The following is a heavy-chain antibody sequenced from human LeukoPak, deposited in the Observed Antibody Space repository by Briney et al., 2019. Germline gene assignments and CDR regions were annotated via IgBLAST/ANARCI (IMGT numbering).Heavy chain of an antibody. CDR3: AKGGIAANYYYYMDV. J-gene: IGHJ6*03. D-gene: IGHD6-13*01. Sequence: GGSLRLSCAASGFTFSSYEMNWVRQAPGKGLEWVSYISSSGSTIYYADSVKGRFTISRDNAKNSLYLQMNSLRAEDTAVYYCAKGGIAANYYYYMDVWGKGTTVTVSS. CDR2: ISSSGSTI. CDR1: GFTFSSYE. V-gene: IGHV3-48*03.